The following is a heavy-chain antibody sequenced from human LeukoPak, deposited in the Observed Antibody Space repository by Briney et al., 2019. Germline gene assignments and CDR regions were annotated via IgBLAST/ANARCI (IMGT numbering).Heavy chain of an antibody. CDR1: GGSISSGGYY. V-gene: IGHV4-30-2*01. J-gene: IGHJ6*03. Sequence: PSETLSLTCTVSGGSISSGGYYWSWIRQPPGKGLEWIGYTYHSGSTYYNPSLKSRVTISVDRSKNQFSLKLSSVTAADTAVYYCAREDIVVVPAAHYYYYMDVWGKGTTVTVSS. D-gene: IGHD2-2*01. CDR2: TYHSGST. CDR3: AREDIVVVPAAHYYYYMDV.